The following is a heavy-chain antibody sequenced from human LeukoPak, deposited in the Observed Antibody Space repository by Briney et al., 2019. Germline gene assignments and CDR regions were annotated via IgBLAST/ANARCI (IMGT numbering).Heavy chain of an antibody. D-gene: IGHD4-23*01. CDR1: GGSISSYY. Sequence: PSETLSLTCTVSGGSISSYYWSWIRQPPGKGLEWIGYIYYSGSTNYNPSLKCRVTRSVDTSKNQFSLKLSSVTAADTAVYYCARTQGYGGKLGVMDVWGQGTTVTVSS. CDR2: IYYSGST. J-gene: IGHJ6*02. CDR3: ARTQGYGGKLGVMDV. V-gene: IGHV4-59*01.